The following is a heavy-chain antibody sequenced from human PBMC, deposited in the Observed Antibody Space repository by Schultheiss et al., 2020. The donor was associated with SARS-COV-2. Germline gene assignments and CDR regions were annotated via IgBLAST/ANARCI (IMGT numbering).Heavy chain of an antibody. CDR1: GGSISSGDYY. V-gene: IGHV4-30-4*01. Sequence: SQTLSLTCTVSGGSISSGDYYWSWIRQPPGKGLEWIGYIYYSGSTNHNPSLKSRLTMSVDTSKNQFSLKLSSVTAADTAVYYCARGLRFPYYFDYWGQGTLVTVSS. CDR2: IYYSGST. CDR3: ARGLRFPYYFDY. J-gene: IGHJ4*02. D-gene: IGHD4-17*01.